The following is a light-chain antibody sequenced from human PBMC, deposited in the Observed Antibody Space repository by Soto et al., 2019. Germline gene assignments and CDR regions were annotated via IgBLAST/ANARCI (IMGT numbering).Light chain of an antibody. Sequence: DIQMTQSPSSLSASVGDRVTITCQASQDVRTYLNWYQQKPGQAPKLLIYDASNLETGVPSRFSGSGSGTDFTFTISRLQPEDIGTYYCQQYDNRLTFGGGTKVDFK. J-gene: IGKJ4*01. CDR1: QDVRTY. V-gene: IGKV1-33*01. CDR2: DAS. CDR3: QQYDNRLT.